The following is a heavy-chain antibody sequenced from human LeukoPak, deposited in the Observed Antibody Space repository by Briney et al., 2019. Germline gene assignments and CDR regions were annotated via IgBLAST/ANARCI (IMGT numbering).Heavy chain of an antibody. D-gene: IGHD3-22*01. Sequence: SETLSLTCAVSGGSISSGGYSWSWIRQPPGKGLEWIGYVYYSGSTYYNPSLKSRVTISVDTSKNQFSLKLSSVTAADTAVYYCARDANYYDSSGYLGAWGQGTLVTVSS. CDR2: VYYSGST. CDR3: ARDANYYDSSGYLGA. V-gene: IGHV4-30-4*07. J-gene: IGHJ5*02. CDR1: GGSISSGGYS.